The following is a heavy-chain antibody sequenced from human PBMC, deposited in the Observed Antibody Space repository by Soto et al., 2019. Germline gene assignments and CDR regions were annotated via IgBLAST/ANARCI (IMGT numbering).Heavy chain of an antibody. CDR3: ARDGLCGGDCYSIEYYYYGMDV. J-gene: IGHJ6*02. Sequence: GGSLRLSCAASGFTFSSYAMHWVRQAPGKGLEWVAVISYDGSNKHYADSVKGRFTISRDNSKNTLYLQMNSLRAEDTAVYYCARDGLCGGDCYSIEYYYYGMDVWGQGTTVTVSS. V-gene: IGHV3-30-3*01. CDR1: GFTFSSYA. D-gene: IGHD2-21*02. CDR2: ISYDGSNK.